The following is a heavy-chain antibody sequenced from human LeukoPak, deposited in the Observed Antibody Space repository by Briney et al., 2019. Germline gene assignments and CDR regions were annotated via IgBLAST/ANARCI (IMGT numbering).Heavy chain of an antibody. CDR2: IYSGGST. CDR3: ARVDSSSWYDFDY. V-gene: IGHV3-66*02. CDR1: GFTVNTNY. D-gene: IGHD6-13*01. Sequence: GGSLRLSCAASGFTVNTNYMSWVRQAPGKGLEWVSVIYSGGSTYYADSVKGRFTISRDNSKNTLYLQMNSLRAEDTAVYYCARVDSSSWYDFDYWGQGTLVTVSS. J-gene: IGHJ4*02.